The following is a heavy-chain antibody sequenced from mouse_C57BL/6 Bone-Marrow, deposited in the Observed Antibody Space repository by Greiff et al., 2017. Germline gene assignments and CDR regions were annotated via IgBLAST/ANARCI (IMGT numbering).Heavy chain of an antibody. J-gene: IGHJ2*01. CDR2: IHPNSGST. Sequence: VQLQQSGAELVKPGASVKLSCKASGYTFTSYWMHWVKQRPGQGLEWIGMIHPNSGSTNYNEKFKSKATLTVDKSSSTAYMQLSSLTSEDSAVYYCARRWLLREYYFDYWGQGTTLTVSS. D-gene: IGHD2-3*01. CDR1: GYTFTSYW. CDR3: ARRWLLREYYFDY. V-gene: IGHV1-64*01.